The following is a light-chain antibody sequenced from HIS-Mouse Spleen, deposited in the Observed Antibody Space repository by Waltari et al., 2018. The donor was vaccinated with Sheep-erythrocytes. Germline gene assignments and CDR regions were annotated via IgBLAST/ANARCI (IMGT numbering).Light chain of an antibody. CDR2: EGS. Sequence: QSALTQPASVSGSPGQSITISCTGTSSDVGSYNLFSWYQQHPGKAPKLMIYEGSKRPSGVSNRFSGSKSGNTASLTTSGLQAEDEADYYCCSYAGSSTPWVFGGGTKLTVL. J-gene: IGLJ3*02. V-gene: IGLV2-23*01. CDR1: SSDVGSYNL. CDR3: CSYAGSSTPWV.